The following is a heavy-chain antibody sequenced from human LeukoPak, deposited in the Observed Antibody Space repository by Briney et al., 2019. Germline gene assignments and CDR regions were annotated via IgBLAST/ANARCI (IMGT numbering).Heavy chain of an antibody. D-gene: IGHD1-1*01. CDR1: GFSFSSYS. J-gene: IGHJ4*02. CDR3: ARISNGIPDY. Sequence: PGGSLRRSCAACGFSFSSYSMMWLRLAQGSGMGWVSYISISSTTIYYADSVKGRFTISRDNAKNSLYLQMNSLRAEDTAVYYCARISNGIPDYWGQGTLVTVSS. CDR2: ISISSTTI. V-gene: IGHV3-48*01.